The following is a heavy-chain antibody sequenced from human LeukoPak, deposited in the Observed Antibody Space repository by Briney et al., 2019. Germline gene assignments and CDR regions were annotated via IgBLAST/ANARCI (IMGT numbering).Heavy chain of an antibody. CDR3: ARGGGYGLSFDP. J-gene: IGHJ5*02. Sequence: GGSLRLSCAVSGFIFSSYEMNWVRQAPGKGLKWVSYINSGDSSIYYADSVKGRFTISRDNAKNSLYLQMNSLRAEDTAVYYCARGGGYGLSFDPWGQGTLVTVSS. CDR2: INSGDSSI. D-gene: IGHD3-22*01. CDR1: GFIFSSYE. V-gene: IGHV3-48*03.